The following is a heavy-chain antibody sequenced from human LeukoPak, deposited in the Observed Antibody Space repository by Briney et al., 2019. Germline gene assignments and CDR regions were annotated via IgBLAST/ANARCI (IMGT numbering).Heavy chain of an antibody. CDR3: ARAAHYYDSGGFLPKAFDV. J-gene: IGHJ3*01. V-gene: IGHV3-48*04. CDR1: GFTFNSYN. Sequence: GGSLRLSCTASGFTFNSYNMNWVRQAPGKGLEWVSYITSTSSTIYYADSVKGRFTISRDNARNSLYLQMNSLRAEDAAVYYCARAAHYYDSGGFLPKAFDVWGQGTMVTVSS. CDR2: ITSTSSTI. D-gene: IGHD3-22*01.